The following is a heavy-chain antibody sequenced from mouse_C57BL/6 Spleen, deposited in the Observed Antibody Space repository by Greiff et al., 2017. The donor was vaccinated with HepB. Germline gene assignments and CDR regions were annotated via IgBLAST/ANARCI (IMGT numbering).Heavy chain of an antibody. CDR3: ARGTTGTSFAY. CDR2: ISSGSSTI. D-gene: IGHD4-1*01. Sequence: DVMLVESGGGLVKPGGSLKLSCAASGFTFSDYGMHWVRQAPEKGLEWVAYISSGSSTIYYADTVKGRFTISRDNAKNTLFLQMTSLRSEDTAMYYCARGTTGTSFAYWGQGTLVTVSA. J-gene: IGHJ3*01. V-gene: IGHV5-17*01. CDR1: GFTFSDYG.